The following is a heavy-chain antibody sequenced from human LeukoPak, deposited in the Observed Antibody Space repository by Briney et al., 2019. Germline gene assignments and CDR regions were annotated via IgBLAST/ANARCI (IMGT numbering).Heavy chain of an antibody. CDR1: GYTFTSYG. CDR3: ARERQTGRGGRPPARTFDY. J-gene: IGHJ4*02. CDR2: INPSGGST. V-gene: IGHV1-46*01. D-gene: IGHD3-16*01. Sequence: ASVKVSCKASGYTFTSYGISWVRQAPGQGLEWMGIINPSGGSTSYAQKFQGRVTMTRDMSTSTVYMELSSLRSEDTAVYYCARERQTGRGGRPPARTFDYWGQGTLVTVSS.